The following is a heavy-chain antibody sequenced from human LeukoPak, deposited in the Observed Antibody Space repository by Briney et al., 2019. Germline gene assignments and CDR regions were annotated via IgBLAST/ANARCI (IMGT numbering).Heavy chain of an antibody. CDR3: AREFGNADTYGNVPLGH. CDR2: ISSSGTYM. CDR1: GFTFRSSS. V-gene: IGHV3-21*01. Sequence: GGSLRLPCTASGFTFRSSSFNWVRQVQGKGLEWVSSISSSGTYMYYADSVEGRFTISRDNAKNSLFLQMDSLRAEDTGVYFCAREFGNADTYGNVPLGHWGQGTLVTVSS. D-gene: IGHD5-18*01. J-gene: IGHJ4*02.